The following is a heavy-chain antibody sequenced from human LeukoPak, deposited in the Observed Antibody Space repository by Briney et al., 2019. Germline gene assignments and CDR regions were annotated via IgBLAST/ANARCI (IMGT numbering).Heavy chain of an antibody. V-gene: IGHV3-30*02. J-gene: IGHJ4*02. CDR1: GFTSSSYG. CDR3: AREGGRGYNYGYRDY. Sequence: GGSLGLSWAASGFTSSSYGMHWVRQAPGKGLEGVEFIRYDGSNKYYADSVKGRFTISRGNSKNTLYLQMNSLRAEDTAVYYCAREGGRGYNYGYRDYWGQGTLVTVSS. D-gene: IGHD5-18*01. CDR2: IRYDGSNK.